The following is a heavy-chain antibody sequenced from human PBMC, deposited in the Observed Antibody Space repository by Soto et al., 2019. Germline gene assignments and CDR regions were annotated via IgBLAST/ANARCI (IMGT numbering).Heavy chain of an antibody. CDR3: ARSDYYDSSGYGEFDY. J-gene: IGHJ4*02. Sequence: ASVKVSCKASGCTFTSYGISWVRQAPGQGLEWMGWISAYNGNTNYAQKLQGRVTMTTDTSTSTAYMELRSLRSDDTAAYYGARSDYYDSSGYGEFDYWGQGTLVTVSS. CDR1: GCTFTSYG. CDR2: ISAYNGNT. D-gene: IGHD3-22*01. V-gene: IGHV1-18*01.